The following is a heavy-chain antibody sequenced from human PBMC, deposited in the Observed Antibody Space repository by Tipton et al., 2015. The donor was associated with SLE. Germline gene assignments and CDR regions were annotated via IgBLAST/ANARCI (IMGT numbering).Heavy chain of an antibody. CDR3: AKRSVGDCYFCYYYGMDV. Sequence: GSLRLSCAASGFTFSSYSMNWVRQAPGKGLEWVSSISSSSSYIYYADSVKGRFTISRDNAKNSLYLQMNSLRAEDTAVYYCAKRSVGDCYFCYYYGMDVWGQGTTVTVSS. V-gene: IGHV3-21*04. J-gene: IGHJ6*02. CDR2: ISSSSSYI. CDR1: GFTFSSYS. D-gene: IGHD2-21*01.